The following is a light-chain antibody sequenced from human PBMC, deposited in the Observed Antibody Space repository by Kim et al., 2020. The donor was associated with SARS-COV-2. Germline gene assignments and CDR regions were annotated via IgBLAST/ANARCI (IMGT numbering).Light chain of an antibody. CDR1: NIGSKS. Sequence: APGKTARITCGGSNIGSKSVHWYRQKPGQAPALVMYYDSDRPSGIPERFSASKSGSTATLTISRVEAGDEADYYCQVWDRSSDHWVFGGGTQLTVL. J-gene: IGLJ3*02. CDR2: YDS. V-gene: IGLV3-21*04. CDR3: QVWDRSSDHWV.